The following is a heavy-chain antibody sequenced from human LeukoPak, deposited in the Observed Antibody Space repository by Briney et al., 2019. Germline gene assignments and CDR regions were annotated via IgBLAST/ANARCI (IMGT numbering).Heavy chain of an antibody. D-gene: IGHD5-18*01. J-gene: IGHJ4*02. Sequence: GGSLRLSCAASGFTFSSYAMSWVRQAPGKGLEWVSAISGSGGSTYYADSVKGRFTISRDNSKNTLYLQMNSLRAEDTAVYYCAKDEARGYSYGSTLDYWGQGTLVTVSS. V-gene: IGHV3-23*01. CDR2: ISGSGGST. CDR1: GFTFSSYA. CDR3: AKDEARGYSYGSTLDY.